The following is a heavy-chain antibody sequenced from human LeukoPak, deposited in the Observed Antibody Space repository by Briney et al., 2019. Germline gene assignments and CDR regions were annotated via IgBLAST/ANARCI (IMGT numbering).Heavy chain of an antibody. CDR1: GFPFSSYW. D-gene: IGHD6-6*01. CDR2: IWYDGSNK. J-gene: IGHJ4*02. V-gene: IGHV3-33*08. Sequence: GGSLRLSCVASGFPFSSYWMTWVRQAPGKGLEWVAVIWYDGSNKYYADSVKGRFTISRDNSKNTLYLQMNSLRAEDTAVYYCARARGDEYSTNNFDYWGQGTLVTVSS. CDR3: ARARGDEYSTNNFDY.